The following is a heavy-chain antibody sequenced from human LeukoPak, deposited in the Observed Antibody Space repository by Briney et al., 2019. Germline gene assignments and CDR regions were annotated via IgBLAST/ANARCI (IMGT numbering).Heavy chain of an antibody. V-gene: IGHV1-24*01. CDR3: ATRHPGYCSGGSCYYDAFDI. CDR1: GYTLTELS. J-gene: IGHJ3*02. D-gene: IGHD2-15*01. CDR2: FDPEDGET. Sequence: ASVKVSCKVSGYTLTELSMHWVRQAPGKGLEWMGGFDPEDGETIYAQKFQGRVTMTEDTSTDTAYMELGSLRSEDTAVYYCATRHPGYCSGGSCYYDAFDIWGQGTMVTVSS.